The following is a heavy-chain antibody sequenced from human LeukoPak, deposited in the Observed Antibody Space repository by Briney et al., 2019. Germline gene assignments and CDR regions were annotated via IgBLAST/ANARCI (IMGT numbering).Heavy chain of an antibody. CDR1: GGSISSYY. CDR3: ARDLSGSRNNWFDP. D-gene: IGHD3-9*01. J-gene: IGHJ5*02. V-gene: IGHV4-4*07. Sequence: PSETLSLTCTVSGGSISSYYGSWIRHPAGKGLEWIGRIYTSGSTNYNPSLKSRVTMSVDTSKNQFSLKLSSVTAADTAVYYCARDLSGSRNNWFDPWGQGTLVTVSS. CDR2: IYTSGST.